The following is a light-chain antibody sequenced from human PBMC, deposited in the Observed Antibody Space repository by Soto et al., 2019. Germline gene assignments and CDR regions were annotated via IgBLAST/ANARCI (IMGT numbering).Light chain of an antibody. CDR1: QSVLYSPNNKNY. CDR3: QQDYATPRT. J-gene: IGKJ1*01. Sequence: DIVMTQCPDSLAVSLGERATINCKSSQSVLYSPNNKNYLAWYQKKAGQPPKLLIYWASTRESGVPDRFSGSGSGTDFTLTISSLQAEDVAVYYCQQDYATPRTFGQGTKVEIK. V-gene: IGKV4-1*01. CDR2: WAS.